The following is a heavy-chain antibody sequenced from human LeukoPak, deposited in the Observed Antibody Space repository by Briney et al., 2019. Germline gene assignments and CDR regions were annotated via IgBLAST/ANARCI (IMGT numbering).Heavy chain of an antibody. CDR2: TSYNGNT. D-gene: IGHD3-10*01. V-gene: IGHV1-18*04. CDR1: GYTFSNYG. CDR3: AKDQEKDHYYGSGSGY. J-gene: IGHJ4*02. Sequence: ASVKVSCKASGYTFSNYGISWVRQAPGLGLEWMGWTSYNGNTNYAQKFQDRVTMTTDTSTTTAYMELRSLESDDTAVYYCAKDQEKDHYYGSGSGYWGQGTLVTVSS.